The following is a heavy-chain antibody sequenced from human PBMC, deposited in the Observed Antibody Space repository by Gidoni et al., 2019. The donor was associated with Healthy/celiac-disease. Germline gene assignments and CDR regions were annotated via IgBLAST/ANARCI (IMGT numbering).Heavy chain of an antibody. D-gene: IGHD2-21*01. J-gene: IGHJ6*02. V-gene: IGHV4-34*01. CDR1: GVSFSGYY. CDR3: ARGGVVVVIATRDYYYGMDV. CDR2: INHSGST. Sequence: QVQLQQWRTGLLKPSETLSLTCAAHGVSFSGYYWSWIRQPPGKGLAWIGEINHSGSTNYKPSQKMRVAISVETSKNHFSLKLSSVTAADTAVYYCARGGVVVVIATRDYYYGMDVWGQGTTVTVSS.